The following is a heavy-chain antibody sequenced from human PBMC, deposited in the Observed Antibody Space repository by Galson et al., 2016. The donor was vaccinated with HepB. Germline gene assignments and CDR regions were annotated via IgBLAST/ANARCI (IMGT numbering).Heavy chain of an antibody. J-gene: IGHJ4*02. CDR3: ARESL. CDR1: GXXFSXXX. Sequence: SLRLSCAASGXXFSXXXMHXXXQAXGKGLEXVAVIWYDGSNKYYADSVKGRFTIPRDNSKNTLYLQMNSPRAGDTAVYYCARESLWGQGTLVTVSS. CDR2: IWYDGSNK. V-gene: IGHV3-33*01.